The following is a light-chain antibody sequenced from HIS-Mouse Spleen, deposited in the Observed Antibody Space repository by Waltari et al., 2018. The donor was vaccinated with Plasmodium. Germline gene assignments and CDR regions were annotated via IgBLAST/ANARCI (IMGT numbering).Light chain of an antibody. CDR3: QQRSNWPPMYT. Sequence: EIVLTQSPATLSLSPGERATLSCRASQRVSSYLAWYQQNPGQAPRLLIYDAYNRATGIPARFSGSGSGTDFTLTISSLEPEDFAVYYCQQRSNWPPMYTFGQGTKLEIK. J-gene: IGKJ2*01. CDR1: QRVSSY. V-gene: IGKV3-11*01. CDR2: DAY.